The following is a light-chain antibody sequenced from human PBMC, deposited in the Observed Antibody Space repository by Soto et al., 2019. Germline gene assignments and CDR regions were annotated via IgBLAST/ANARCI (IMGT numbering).Light chain of an antibody. V-gene: IGKV3-15*01. CDR3: QQYSNWPIT. J-gene: IGKJ3*01. Sequence: EIVMTQSPATLSVSPGERATLSCRASQSVSSNLAWYQQKPGQAPRLLIYGASTRATVIPARFSGSGSGTEFTRTISSLQSEDFAVYYSQQYSNWPITFGPGTKVDIK. CDR2: GAS. CDR1: QSVSSN.